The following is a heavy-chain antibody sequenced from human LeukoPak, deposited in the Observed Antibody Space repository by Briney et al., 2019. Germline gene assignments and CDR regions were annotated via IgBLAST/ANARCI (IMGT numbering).Heavy chain of an antibody. CDR2: INPNSGGT. D-gene: IGHD3-10*01. CDR3: ARGGELWFGELLSYGYYYYGMDV. V-gene: IGHV1-2*04. Sequence: ASVKVSCKASGYTFTCYYMHWVRQAPGQGLEWMGWINPNSGGTNYARKFQGWVTMTRDTSISTTYMELSRLRSDDTAVYYCARGGELWFGELLSYGYYYYGMDVWGQGTTVTVSS. J-gene: IGHJ6*02. CDR1: GYTFTCYY.